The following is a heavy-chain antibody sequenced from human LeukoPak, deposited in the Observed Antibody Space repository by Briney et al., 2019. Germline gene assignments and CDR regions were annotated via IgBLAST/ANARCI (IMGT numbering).Heavy chain of an antibody. CDR1: GYTFTGYY. V-gene: IGHV1-2*02. CDR3: ARVVVRGSTYGSGPGY. CDR2: INPNSGGT. Sequence: ASVTVSCKASGYTFTGYYMHWVRQAPGQGLEWMGWINPNSGGTNYAQKFQGRVTMTRDTSISTAYMELSRLRSDDTAVYYCARVVVRGSTYGSGPGYWGQGTLVTVSS. J-gene: IGHJ4*02. D-gene: IGHD2-2*01.